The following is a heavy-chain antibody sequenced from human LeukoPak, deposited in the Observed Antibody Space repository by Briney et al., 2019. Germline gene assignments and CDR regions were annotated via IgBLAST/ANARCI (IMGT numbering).Heavy chain of an antibody. J-gene: IGHJ4*02. Sequence: PGGSLRLSCLTSGFTFSTNAMSWVRQAPGKGLEWVSVIYSGGSTHYADSVKGRFTISGDNSKNTLYLQMNSLRAEDTAVYYCAREAGYTSGWYIDYWGQGTLVTVSS. CDR2: IYSGGST. CDR1: GFTFSTNA. V-gene: IGHV3-53*01. D-gene: IGHD6-19*01. CDR3: AREAGYTSGWYIDY.